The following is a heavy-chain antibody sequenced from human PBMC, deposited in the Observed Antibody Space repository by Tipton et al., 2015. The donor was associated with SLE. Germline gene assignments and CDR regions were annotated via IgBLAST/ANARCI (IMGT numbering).Heavy chain of an antibody. D-gene: IGHD1-1*01. CDR3: AGKRPRSRAFDI. CDR1: GGFISSSSYY. CDR2: IYYTGTT. J-gene: IGHJ3*02. Sequence: TLSLTCTVSGGFISSSSYYWGWIRQPPGKGLEWIGTIYYTGTTYYNPSLKSRVTISVDTSKNQFSLKLSSVTAADTAVYYCAGKRPRSRAFDIWGQGTMVTVSS. V-gene: IGHV4-39*07.